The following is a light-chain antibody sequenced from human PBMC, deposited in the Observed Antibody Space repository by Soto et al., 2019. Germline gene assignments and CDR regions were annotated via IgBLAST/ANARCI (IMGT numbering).Light chain of an antibody. V-gene: IGKV1-5*03. J-gene: IGKJ1*01. CDR2: KAS. Sequence: DIQMTQSPSTLSESVVEGVTITFLASQMISSWLAWYQQKPGKAPKLLMYKASSLESLVPSIVSGSGSGTEFTITISSLQHDDFATYYWQQYNSYWTCGQGTKGDIK. CDR1: QMISSW. CDR3: QQYNSYWT.